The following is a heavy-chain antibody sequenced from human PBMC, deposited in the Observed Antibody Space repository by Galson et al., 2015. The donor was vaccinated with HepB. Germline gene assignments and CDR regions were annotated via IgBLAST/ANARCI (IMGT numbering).Heavy chain of an antibody. V-gene: IGHV3-21*01. Sequence: SLRLSCAASGFTFSSYSMNWVRQAPGKGLEWVSSISSSSSYIYYADSVKGRFTISRDNAKNSLYLQMNSLRAEGTAAYYCARDGGYSYGYDYWGQGTLVTVSS. CDR2: ISSSSSYI. CDR1: GFTFSSYS. D-gene: IGHD5-18*01. J-gene: IGHJ4*02. CDR3: ARDGGYSYGYDY.